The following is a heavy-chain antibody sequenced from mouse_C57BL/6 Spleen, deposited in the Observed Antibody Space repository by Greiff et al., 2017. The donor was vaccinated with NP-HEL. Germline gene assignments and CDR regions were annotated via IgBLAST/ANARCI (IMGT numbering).Heavy chain of an antibody. J-gene: IGHJ4*01. V-gene: IGHV1-18*01. CDR2: INPNNGGT. Sequence: EVQLQESGPELVKPGASVKIPCKASGYTFTDYNMDWVKQSHGKSLEWIGDINPNNGGTIYNQKFKGKATLTVDKSSSTAYMELRSLTSEDTAVYYCARREDGYDGDAMDYWGQGTSVTVSS. CDR1: GYTFTDYN. CDR3: ARREDGYDGDAMDY. D-gene: IGHD2-2*01.